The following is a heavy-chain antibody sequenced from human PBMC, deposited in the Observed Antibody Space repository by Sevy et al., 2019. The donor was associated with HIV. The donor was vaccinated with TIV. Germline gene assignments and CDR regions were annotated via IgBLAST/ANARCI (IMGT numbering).Heavy chain of an antibody. CDR3: ATKTRITMVRGVQASNYYYYGMDV. CDR1: GGSFSGYY. D-gene: IGHD3-10*01. J-gene: IGHJ6*02. CDR2: INHSGST. Sequence: SETLSLTCAVYGGSFSGYYWSWIRQPPGKGLEWIGEINHSGSTNYNPSLKSRVTISVDTSKNQFSLKLSSVTAADTAVYYFATKTRITMVRGVQASNYYYYGMDVWGQGTTVTVSS. V-gene: IGHV4-34*01.